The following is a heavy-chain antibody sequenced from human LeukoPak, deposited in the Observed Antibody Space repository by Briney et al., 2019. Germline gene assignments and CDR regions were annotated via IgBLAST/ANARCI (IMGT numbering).Heavy chain of an antibody. Sequence: PSETLSLTCAVYGGSFSGYYWSWIRQPPGKGLEWIGEINHSGSTNYNPSLKSRVTISVDTSKNQFSLKLSSVTAAGTAVYYCARGRGFLSHWGQGTLVTVSS. J-gene: IGHJ4*02. D-gene: IGHD3-22*01. CDR1: GGSFSGYY. CDR2: INHSGST. V-gene: IGHV4-34*01. CDR3: ARGRGFLSH.